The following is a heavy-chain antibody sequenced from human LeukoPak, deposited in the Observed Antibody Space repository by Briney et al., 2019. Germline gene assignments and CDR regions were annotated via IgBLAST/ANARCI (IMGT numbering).Heavy chain of an antibody. CDR1: GFTFSSYA. J-gene: IGHJ4*02. D-gene: IGHD6-13*01. CDR3: AKAPPLPGVAAARTRFDY. V-gene: IGHV3-23*01. Sequence: QPGGSLRLSCAASGFTFSSYAVSWVRQATGKGLEWVSAISGSGGSTYYADSVKGRFTISRDNSKNTLYLQMNSLRAEDTAVYDCAKAPPLPGVAAARTRFDYWGQGTLVTASS. CDR2: ISGSGGST.